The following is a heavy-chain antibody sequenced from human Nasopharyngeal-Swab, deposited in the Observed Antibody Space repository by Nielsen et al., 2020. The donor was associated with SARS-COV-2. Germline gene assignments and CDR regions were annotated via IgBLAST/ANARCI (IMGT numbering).Heavy chain of an antibody. J-gene: IGHJ5*02. Sequence: RQRPGKGLEWIGSIYYSGSTYYNPSLKSRVTISVDTSKNQFSLKVTSVAAADTAVYYCAGVARSSWYVLDNWFDPWGHGTLVTVSS. D-gene: IGHD6-13*01. V-gene: IGHV4-39*01. CDR2: IYYSGST. CDR3: AGVARSSWYVLDNWFDP.